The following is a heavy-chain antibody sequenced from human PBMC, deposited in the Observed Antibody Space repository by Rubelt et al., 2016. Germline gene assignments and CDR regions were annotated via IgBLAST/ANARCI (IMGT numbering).Heavy chain of an antibody. CDR2: IHYSGNT. CDR3: ARGVFRPYYYYGMDV. CDR1: GGSMSSYY. J-gene: IGHJ6*02. V-gene: IGHV4-59*12. Sequence: QVQLQESGPGLVKPSETLSLTCTVSGGSMSSYYWSWVRQPPGKGLEWIGYIHYSGNTNYNPSLKSRVTISVDTSKNQFSLKLSSVTAADTAVYYCARGVFRPYYYYGMDVWGQGTTVTVSS.